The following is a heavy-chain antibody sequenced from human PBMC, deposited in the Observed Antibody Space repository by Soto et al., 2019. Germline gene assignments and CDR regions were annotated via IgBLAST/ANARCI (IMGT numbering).Heavy chain of an antibody. J-gene: IGHJ4*02. CDR1: GGSIIGFF. CDR3: ASVTFGGIVLAH. V-gene: IGHV4-59*01. D-gene: IGHD3-16*01. Sequence: SETLSLTCTVSGGSIIGFFWSWTRQPAGKGLEWIGYIYFNGNTNYNPSLKRRVTMSIDTSKKQFSLNLSSVTAADTAVYYCASVTFGGIVLAHWGQGALVTVSS. CDR2: IYFNGNT.